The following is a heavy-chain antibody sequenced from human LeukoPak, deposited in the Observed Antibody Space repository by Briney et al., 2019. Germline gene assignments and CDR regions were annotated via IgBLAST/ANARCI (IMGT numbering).Heavy chain of an antibody. V-gene: IGHV3-13*01. J-gene: IGHJ2*01. CDR3: VRGAHPGDNWYFDL. CDR2: FGSAGDT. CDR1: GFPFSAYD. Sequence: SGGSLRLSCATSGFPFSAYDMHWVRQAPGKGLEWVSAFGSAGDTYYPGAVRGRFTISTDYAKNSVYIQMNSLRAGDTAVYFCVRGAHPGDNWYFDLWGRGTLVTVAS.